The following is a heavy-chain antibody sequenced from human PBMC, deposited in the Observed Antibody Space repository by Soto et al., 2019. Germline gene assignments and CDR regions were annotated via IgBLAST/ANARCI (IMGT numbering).Heavy chain of an antibody. V-gene: IGHV4-59*11. D-gene: IGHD6-19*01. CDR1: GGSISGHY. CDR2: IFYSGST. CDR3: ARVGSSGWSPDY. J-gene: IGHJ4*02. Sequence: QVQLQESGPGLVKPSGTLSLTCTVSGGSISGHYWIWIRQSPGKGLEWIGHIFYSGSTNYNPSLKSRVPLSVDTSKNQFSLRLSSVTAADTAVYFCARVGSSGWSPDYWGQGILVTVSS.